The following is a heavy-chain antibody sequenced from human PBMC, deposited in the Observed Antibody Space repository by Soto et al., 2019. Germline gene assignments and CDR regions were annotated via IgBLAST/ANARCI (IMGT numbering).Heavy chain of an antibody. CDR3: ARDLYDFWSGYPSPNWFDP. J-gene: IGHJ5*02. D-gene: IGHD3-3*01. V-gene: IGHV1-18*01. CDR1: GGTFSSYA. CDR2: ISAYNGNT. Sequence: ASVKVSCKASGGTFSSYAISCVRQAPGRGLEWMGWISAYNGNTNYAQKFQGRVTMTTDTSTSTAYMELRSLRSDDTAVYYCARDLYDFWSGYPSPNWFDPWGQGTLVTVSS.